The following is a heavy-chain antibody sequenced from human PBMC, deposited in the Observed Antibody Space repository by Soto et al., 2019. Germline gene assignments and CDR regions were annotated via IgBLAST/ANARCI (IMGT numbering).Heavy chain of an antibody. CDR2: ITYNGDT. D-gene: IGHD1-26*01. J-gene: IGHJ5*02. CDR1: GYTFTSYG. CDR3: AREAWELPKNWFDP. V-gene: IGHV1-18*01. Sequence: ASVKVSCKASGYTFTSYGISWVRQAPGQGLEWMGWITYNGDTNYPQKFQGRVTMTTDKSTSTAYMELRSLRSDDTAVYYCAREAWELPKNWFDPWGQGTLVTVSS.